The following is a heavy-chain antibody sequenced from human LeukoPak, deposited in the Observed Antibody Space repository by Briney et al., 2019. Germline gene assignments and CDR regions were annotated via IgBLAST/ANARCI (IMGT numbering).Heavy chain of an antibody. CDR3: ARERTGRSGYYPYYFDY. CDR2: IYYSGST. J-gene: IGHJ4*02. CDR1: GGSISSYY. Sequence: SETLSLTCTVSGGSISSYYWSWIRQPPGKGLEWIGYIYYSGSTNYNPSLKSRVTISVDTSKNQFSLELSSVTAADTAVYYCARERTGRSGYYPYYFDYWGQGTLVTVSS. D-gene: IGHD3-22*01. V-gene: IGHV4-59*01.